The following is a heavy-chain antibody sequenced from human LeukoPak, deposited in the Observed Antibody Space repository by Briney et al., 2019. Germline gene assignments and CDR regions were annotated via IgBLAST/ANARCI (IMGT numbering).Heavy chain of an antibody. D-gene: IGHD3-10*01. CDR2: ISYDGSNK. J-gene: IGHJ4*02. V-gene: IGHV3-30*18. Sequence: GGSLRLSCAASGFTFSSYGMSWVRQAPGKGLEWVAVISYDGSNKYYADSVKGRFTISRDNSKNTLYLQMNSLRAEDTAVYYCAKDGVLLWFGELSTNNFDYWGQGTLVTVSS. CDR1: GFTFSSYG. CDR3: AKDGVLLWFGELSTNNFDY.